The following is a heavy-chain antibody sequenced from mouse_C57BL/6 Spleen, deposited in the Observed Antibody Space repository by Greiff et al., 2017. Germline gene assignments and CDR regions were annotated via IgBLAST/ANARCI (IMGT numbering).Heavy chain of an antibody. CDR2: FHPSNDDT. D-gene: IGHD1-1*01. V-gene: IGHV1-47*01. Sequence: QVQLKESGAELVKPGASVTMSCKASGYTFTTSPIEWMKQNHGKSLEWIGNFHPSNDDTKYTEQFKGKATLTVDKSSSTVYLGLSGLTSADSAVYYCSRGCYYGSSPLLCYCGEDTT. CDR3: SRGCYYGSSPLLCY. CDR1: GYTFTTSP. J-gene: IGHJ2*01.